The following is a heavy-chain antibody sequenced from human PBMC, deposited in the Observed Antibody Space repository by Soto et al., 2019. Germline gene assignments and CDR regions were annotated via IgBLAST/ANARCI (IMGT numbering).Heavy chain of an antibody. CDR1: GDTFPNFA. CDR3: ARMDASILGGGEWFDP. D-gene: IGHD5-18*01. CDR2: VVPTFDTR. Sequence: QMQLVQSGAEKKKPGSSVKVSCQASGDTFPNFAVTWVRQAPEQGLEWIGGVVPTFDTRSYAQRFQGRVTITADELTGKSYLELSNLRSDDTAIYYCARMDASILGGGEWFDPWGQGTLVTVSS. J-gene: IGHJ5*02. V-gene: IGHV1-69*01.